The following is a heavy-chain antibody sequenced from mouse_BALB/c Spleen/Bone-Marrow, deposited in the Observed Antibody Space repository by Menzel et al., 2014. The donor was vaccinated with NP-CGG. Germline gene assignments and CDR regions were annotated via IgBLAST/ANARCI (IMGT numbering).Heavy chain of an antibody. V-gene: IGHV5-17*02. CDR3: ARSPYDYAAMDY. Sequence: EVQVVESGGGLVQPGGSRKLSCAASGFTFSSSGMHWVRRAPEKGLEWVAYISSGSSTIYYADTVKGRFTISRDNPKNTLFLQMTSLRSEDTAMYYCARSPYDYAAMDYWGRGTSVTVSS. CDR2: ISSGSSTI. D-gene: IGHD2-4*01. J-gene: IGHJ4*01. CDR1: GFTFSSSG.